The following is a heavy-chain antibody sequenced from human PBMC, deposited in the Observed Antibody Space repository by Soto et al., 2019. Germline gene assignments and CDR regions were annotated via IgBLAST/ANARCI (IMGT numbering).Heavy chain of an antibody. CDR3: ARGRDQPPVGLYFDS. V-gene: IGHV1-69*01. D-gene: IGHD1-26*01. Sequence: QVQLVQSGAEVKKPGSSVKVSCKASGGAFNNYVFDWVRQAPGQGLEWMGGIIPMFGTPKYAQTFQDRITISADVSTGTAYMELTSLRVDDTAAYYCARGRDQPPVGLYFDSWGEGTRVTVSS. CDR2: IIPMFGTP. CDR1: GGAFNNYV. J-gene: IGHJ4*02.